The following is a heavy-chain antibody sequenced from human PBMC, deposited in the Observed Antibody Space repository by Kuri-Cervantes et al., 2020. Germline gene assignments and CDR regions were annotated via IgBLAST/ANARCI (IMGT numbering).Heavy chain of an antibody. J-gene: IGHJ6*02. D-gene: IGHD3-22*01. V-gene: IGHV4-61*01. CDR3: ARVLTSHYYDSSGSFSVYYYGMDV. Sequence: SETLSLTCTVSGGSVSSGSYYWSWIRQPPGKGLEWIGYIYYSGSTNYNPSLKSRVTISVDKSKNQFSLKLSSVTAADTAVYYCARVLTSHYYDSSGSFSVYYYGMDVWGQGTTVTVSS. CDR2: IYYSGST. CDR1: GGSVSSGSYY.